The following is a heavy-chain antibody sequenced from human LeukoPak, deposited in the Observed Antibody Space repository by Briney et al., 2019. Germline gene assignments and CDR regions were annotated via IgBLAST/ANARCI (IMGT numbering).Heavy chain of an antibody. D-gene: IGHD3-22*01. J-gene: IGHJ3*02. CDR1: GFTFSDYY. CDR2: ISSSGSTI. Sequence: GGSLRLSCAASGFTFSDYYMSWIRQAPGKGLEWVSYISSSGSTIYYADSVKGRFTISRDKAKNSLYLQMNSLRAEDTAVYYCARPYYYDSSGSADIWGQGTMVTVSS. V-gene: IGHV3-11*01. CDR3: ARPYYYDSSGSADI.